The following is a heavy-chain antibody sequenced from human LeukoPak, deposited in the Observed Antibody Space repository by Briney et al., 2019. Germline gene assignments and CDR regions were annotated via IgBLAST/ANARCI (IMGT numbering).Heavy chain of an antibody. CDR1: GFTFTRYV. CDR2: VITTYAST. D-gene: IGHD3-22*01. CDR3: AKSSDSSGRYTHGLDV. Sequence: GVLRLSCAASGFTFTRYVMAWFRQAPGQGLEWVSSVITTYASTRYADSVRGRFTISRDNFKNTVHLQMSSLRVEDTAIYYCAKSSDSSGRYTHGLDVWGQGTTVTVSS. J-gene: IGHJ6*02. V-gene: IGHV3-23*01.